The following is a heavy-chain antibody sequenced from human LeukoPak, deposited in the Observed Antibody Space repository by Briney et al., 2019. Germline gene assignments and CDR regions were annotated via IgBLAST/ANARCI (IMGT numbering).Heavy chain of an antibody. Sequence: NSSQTLSLTCTVSGGSISSGGYYWSWIRQHPGKGLEWIGYIYYSGSTYYNPSLKSRVTISVDTSKNQFSLKLSSVTAADTAVYYCARGQGDYGDYQDLPRPPGYWYFDLWGPGTLVTVSS. D-gene: IGHD4-17*01. CDR3: ARGQGDYGDYQDLPRPPGYWYFDL. V-gene: IGHV4-31*03. CDR2: IYYSGST. CDR1: GGSISSGGYY. J-gene: IGHJ2*01.